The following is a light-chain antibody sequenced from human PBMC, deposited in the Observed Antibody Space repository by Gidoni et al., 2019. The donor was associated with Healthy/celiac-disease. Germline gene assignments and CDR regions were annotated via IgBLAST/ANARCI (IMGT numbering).Light chain of an antibody. CDR3: QPRSSTAPP. CDR1: QRISSY. J-gene: IGKJ1*01. CDR2: AAS. V-gene: IGKV1-39*01. Sequence: DIQMTQSPSSLSASVGDRVTITCRASQRISSYLNWYQPKPGKAPKLLLYAASRFQSGVPSRFSGSGSGPDFTLTISSLQPEESATYSCQPRSSTAPPFXQXTRVEIK.